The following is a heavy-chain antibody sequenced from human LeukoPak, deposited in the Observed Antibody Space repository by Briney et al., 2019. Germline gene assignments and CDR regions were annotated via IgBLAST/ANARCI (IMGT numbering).Heavy chain of an antibody. CDR2: IGSDGRHT. D-gene: IGHD3-10*01. CDR1: GFTFSDHW. CDR3: GRDAVLGSGSLDY. Sequence: GGSLRLSCAAAGFTFSDHWAPWVRQAPEKVLVWVSRIGSDGRHTNYAGSVKGRFTISRDNAKNTLHLQMNSLSAEDTGIYYCGRDAVLGSGSLDYWGQGVLVTVSS. V-gene: IGHV3-74*01. J-gene: IGHJ4*02.